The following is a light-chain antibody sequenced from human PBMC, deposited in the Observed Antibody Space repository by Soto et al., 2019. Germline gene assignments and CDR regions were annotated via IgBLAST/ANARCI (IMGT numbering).Light chain of an antibody. CDR1: QNLGSGY. CDR3: QQYDTSPRT. Sequence: GLTRSPGTLSLSPGDRATLSCRASQNLGSGYLAWYQQKPGQAPRILIYAASSRATGIPDRFSGSGSGTDFSLTISRLEPEDFAVYYCQQYDTSPRTFGQGTKVDIK. J-gene: IGKJ1*01. CDR2: AAS. V-gene: IGKV3-20*01.